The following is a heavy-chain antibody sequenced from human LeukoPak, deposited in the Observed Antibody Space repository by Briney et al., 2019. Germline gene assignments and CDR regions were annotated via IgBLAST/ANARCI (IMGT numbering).Heavy chain of an antibody. D-gene: IGHD1-26*01. Sequence: SETLSLTCTVSGYSISSGYYWGWIRQPPGKGLEWIGSIYYSGSTYYNPSLKSRVTISVDTSKNQFSLKLSSVTAADTAVYYCARLIGGGSYYYYYVDVWGKGTTVTVSS. CDR1: GYSISSGYY. CDR2: IYYSGST. V-gene: IGHV4-38-2*02. J-gene: IGHJ6*03. CDR3: ARLIGGGSYYYYYVDV.